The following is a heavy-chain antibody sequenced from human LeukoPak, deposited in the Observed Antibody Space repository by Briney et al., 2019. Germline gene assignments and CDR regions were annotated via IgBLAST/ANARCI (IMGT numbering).Heavy chain of an antibody. CDR3: GRGYGPNSSGWDS. CDR2: IYYSGST. V-gene: IGHV4-59*01. CDR1: GGSISSNY. Sequence: PETLSLTCTVSGGSISSNYWSWIRQPPGKGLEWIGYIYYSGSTNYNPSLKSRVTISVDTSKNQFSLKLTSVTAADTAVYYCGRGYGPNSSGWDSWGQGTLVTVSS. D-gene: IGHD6-19*01. J-gene: IGHJ4*02.